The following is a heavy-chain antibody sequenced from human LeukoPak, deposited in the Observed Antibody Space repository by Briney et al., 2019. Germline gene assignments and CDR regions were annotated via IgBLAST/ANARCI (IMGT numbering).Heavy chain of an antibody. CDR2: ISAGGETT. J-gene: IGHJ3*02. D-gene: IGHD4-11*01. Sequence: GGSLRLSCAASRFSLSTFPMGRVRQAPGKGLEWVSGISAGGETTFYADSVRGRLTISRDNSKNTLYLQMNSLSAEDTAVYYCAKSLLTTATGTGRAFDIWGQGTMVTVPS. CDR1: RFSLSTFP. CDR3: AKSLLTTATGTGRAFDI. V-gene: IGHV3-23*01.